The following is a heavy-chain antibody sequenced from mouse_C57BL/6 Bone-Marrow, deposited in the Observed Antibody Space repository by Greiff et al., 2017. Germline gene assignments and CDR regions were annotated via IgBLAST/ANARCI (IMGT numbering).Heavy chain of an antibody. CDR3: TTYSARDY. CDR1: GFNINDDY. CDR2: IDPENGDT. V-gene: IGHV14-4*01. Sequence: EVQLQQPGAELVRPGASVKLSCKASGFNINDDYMHWVKQRPEQGLEWIGWIDPENGDTEYASKFQGKATITAVTTSNTAYLQLSSLTTEDTAVYYGTTYSARDYWGQGTSVTVSS. J-gene: IGHJ4*01.